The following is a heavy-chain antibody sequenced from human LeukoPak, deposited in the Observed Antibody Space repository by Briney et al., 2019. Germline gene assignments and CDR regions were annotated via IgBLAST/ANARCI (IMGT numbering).Heavy chain of an antibody. V-gene: IGHV3-64*01. CDR3: AREGPRNYYFDY. CDR2: ISSNGGST. Sequence: GGTLRLSCAASGFTFSSNAMHWVRQAPGKGLGYVSAISSNGGSTYYANSVKGRFTISRDNSKNTLYLQMGSLRAEDMAVYYCAREGPRNYYFDYWGQGTLVTVSS. CDR1: GFTFSSNA. J-gene: IGHJ4*02.